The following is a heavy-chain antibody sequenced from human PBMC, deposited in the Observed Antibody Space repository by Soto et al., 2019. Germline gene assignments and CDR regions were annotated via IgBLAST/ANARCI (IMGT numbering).Heavy chain of an antibody. CDR2: IIPILGIA. D-gene: IGHD2-15*01. J-gene: IGHJ4*02. V-gene: IGHV1-69*02. Sequence: VQLVQSGAEVKKPGSSVKVSCKASGGTFSSYTISWVRQAPGQGLEWMGRIIPILGIANYAQKFQGRVTITADKSTSTAYMELSSLRSEDTAVYYCASSLGYCSGGSCSTFDYWGQGTLVTVSS. CDR3: ASSLGYCSGGSCSTFDY. CDR1: GGTFSSYT.